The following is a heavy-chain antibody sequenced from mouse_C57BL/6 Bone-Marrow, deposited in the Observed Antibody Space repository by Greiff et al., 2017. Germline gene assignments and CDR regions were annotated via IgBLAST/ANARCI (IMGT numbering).Heavy chain of an antibody. Sequence: VQLQQPGAELVMPGASVKLSCKASGYTFTSYWMHWVKQRPGQGLEWIGEIDPSDSYTNSNQKFKGKSTLTVDKSSSTAYMQLSSLTSEDSAVYYCAGGWFAYWGQGTLVTVSA. J-gene: IGHJ3*01. CDR2: IDPSDSYT. CDR3: AGGWFAY. V-gene: IGHV1-69*01. CDR1: GYTFTSYW.